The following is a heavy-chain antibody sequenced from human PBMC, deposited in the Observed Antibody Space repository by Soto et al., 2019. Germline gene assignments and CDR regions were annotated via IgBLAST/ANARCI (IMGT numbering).Heavy chain of an antibody. CDR3: AGRPPPASKIFDW. V-gene: IGHV4-34*01. J-gene: IGHJ4*02. D-gene: IGHD2-2*01. Sequence: PSGTLSLTCAVYGGSFSGYYWGWIRHPPGKGLEWIGTIYHSGTTYYNPSLESRITMSIDTSKNQFSLKLTSVTAADSAIYFCAGRPPPASKIFDWWGPGTLVTVSS. CDR1: GGSFSGYY. CDR2: IYHSGTT.